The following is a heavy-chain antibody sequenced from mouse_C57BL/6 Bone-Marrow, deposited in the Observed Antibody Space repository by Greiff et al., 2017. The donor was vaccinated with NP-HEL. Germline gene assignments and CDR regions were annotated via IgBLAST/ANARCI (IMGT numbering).Heavy chain of an antibody. CDR2: IDPNSGGT. D-gene: IGHD1-1*01. CDR1: GYTFPSYL. V-gene: IGHV1-72*01. J-gene: IGHJ2*01. CDR3: ARYYDGSSSLDY. Sequence: QVQLQQPGAELVKPGASVKLSCKASGYTFPSYLMHWVKQRPGRGLEWIGRIDPNSGGTKYNEKFKSKATLTVDKPSSTAYMQLNSLTSEDSAVYYWARYYDGSSSLDYWGQGTTLTVSS.